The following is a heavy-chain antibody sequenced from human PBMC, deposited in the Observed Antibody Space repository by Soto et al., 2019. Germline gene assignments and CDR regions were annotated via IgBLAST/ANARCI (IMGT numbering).Heavy chain of an antibody. D-gene: IGHD6-19*01. CDR2: SYQTGTT. V-gene: IGHV4-4*02. Sequence: QVQLQESGPGLVKPSGTLSLTCGVSRGSVSSNNWWTWVRQPPGKGLGWIGESYQTGTTNYNPSLQSRVTISLDKSNNHFSLKLNSVTAAETAVYYCARSIALSGTAGAPGDWGQGTLVIVSS. J-gene: IGHJ4*02. CDR3: ARSIALSGTAGAPGD. CDR1: RGSVSSNNW.